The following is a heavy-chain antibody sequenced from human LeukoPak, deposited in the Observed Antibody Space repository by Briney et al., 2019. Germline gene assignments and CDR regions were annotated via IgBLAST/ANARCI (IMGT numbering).Heavy chain of an antibody. CDR1: GGTFSSYA. CDR2: IIPIFGTA. V-gene: IGHV1-69*05. Sequence: SVKVSCKASGGTFSSYAISWVRQAPGQGLEWMGGIIPIFGTANYAQKFQGRVTITTDESTSTAYMELSSLRSEDTAVYYCARTLYSSSWFFDYWGQGTLVTVSS. J-gene: IGHJ4*02. CDR3: ARTLYSSSWFFDY. D-gene: IGHD6-13*01.